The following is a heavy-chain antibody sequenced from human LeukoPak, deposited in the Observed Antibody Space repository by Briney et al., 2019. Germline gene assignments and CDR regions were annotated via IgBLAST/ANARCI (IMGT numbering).Heavy chain of an antibody. CDR1: GDSINSYY. CDR2: IYYSGST. J-gene: IGHJ4*02. CDR3: ARRTTMAHFDY. D-gene: IGHD5-18*01. Sequence: SETLSLTCNVSGDSINSYYWSWIRQPPGKELEWIGYIYYSGSTNYNPSLKSRVTISVDTSKNQFSLKLSSVTAADTAVYYCARRTTMAHFDYWGQGTLVTVSS. V-gene: IGHV4-59*08.